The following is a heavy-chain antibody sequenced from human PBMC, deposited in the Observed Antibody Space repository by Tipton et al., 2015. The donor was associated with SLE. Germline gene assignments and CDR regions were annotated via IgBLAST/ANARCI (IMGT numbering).Heavy chain of an antibody. CDR2: IWHDGSNE. CDR3: AKDAWYGSGWYDS. V-gene: IGHV3-33*06. CDR1: GFTFSSYA. Sequence: SGFTFSSYAMHWVRQAPGKGLEWVAVIWHDGSNEYYGDYVKGRFTISRDNSKNTLYLQMDSLRPEDTAVYYCAKDAWYGSGWYDSWGQGTLVTVSS. J-gene: IGHJ5*01. D-gene: IGHD6-19*01.